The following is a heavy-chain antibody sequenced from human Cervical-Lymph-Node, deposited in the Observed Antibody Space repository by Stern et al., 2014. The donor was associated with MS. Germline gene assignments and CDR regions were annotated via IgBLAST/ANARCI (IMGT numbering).Heavy chain of an antibody. Sequence: QVQLQESGPGLVKPSETLSLTCTVSGCSISSSSYYWGWIRQPPGKGLEWIGSLYYSGRTYSNPALKVRVPIPEHPSKNHFSLKLTSVTAADTAVYYCARWAYSSGWYNWFDPWGQGTLVTVSS. J-gene: IGHJ5*02. CDR3: ARWAYSSGWYNWFDP. CDR2: LYYSGRT. CDR1: GCSISSSSYY. V-gene: IGHV4-39*01. D-gene: IGHD3-22*01.